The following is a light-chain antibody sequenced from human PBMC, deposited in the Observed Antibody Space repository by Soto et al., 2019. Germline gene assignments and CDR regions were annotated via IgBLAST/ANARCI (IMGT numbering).Light chain of an antibody. V-gene: IGKV3-20*01. Sequence: EIGLTQSPGTLSLSPGERATLSCRASQSVSSSYLAWYQQKPGQAPRLLIYGASSRATGIPDRFSGSGSGTDFTLTISRLEPEDFAVYYCQQYGSSPRGITLGQGTRLEI. CDR3: QQYGSSPRGIT. J-gene: IGKJ5*01. CDR2: GAS. CDR1: QSVSSSY.